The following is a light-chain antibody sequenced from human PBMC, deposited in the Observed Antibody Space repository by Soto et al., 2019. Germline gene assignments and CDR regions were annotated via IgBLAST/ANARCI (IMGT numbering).Light chain of an antibody. Sequence: QSALTQPASVSGSPGQSIIISCTGTSSDVGGYNYVSWYQQHPGKAPKLMIYEVRNQPSGVSDRFSGSKSGNTACLTISGLPAYDEDDYYCSSYTSSSTGVFGGGTELTVL. CDR3: SSYTSSSTGV. V-gene: IGLV2-14*01. CDR2: EVR. CDR1: SSDVGGYNY. J-gene: IGLJ3*02.